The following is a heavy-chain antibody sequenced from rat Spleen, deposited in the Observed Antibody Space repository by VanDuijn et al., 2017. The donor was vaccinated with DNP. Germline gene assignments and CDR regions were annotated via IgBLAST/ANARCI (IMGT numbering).Heavy chain of an antibody. CDR3: ARGPNNNYGFGFDY. J-gene: IGHJ2*01. V-gene: IGHV2-1*01. D-gene: IGHD1-10*01. CDR1: GFSLTSNS. CDR2: IWSGGSS. Sequence: QVQLKESGPGLVQPSQTLSLTCTVSGFSLTSNSVHWVRQPPGKGLEWVGVIWSGGSSDYNLGLKSRLSISRDTSKSQFFLKMNRRQTEDTARYFCARGPNNNYGFGFDYWGQGVMVTVSS.